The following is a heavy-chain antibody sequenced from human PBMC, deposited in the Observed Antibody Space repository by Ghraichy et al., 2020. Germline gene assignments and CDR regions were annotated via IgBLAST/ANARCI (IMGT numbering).Heavy chain of an antibody. CDR3: ARHGEISGHYYYGMDL. J-gene: IGHJ6*02. V-gene: IGHV3-48*03. Sequence: GGSLRLSCAASGFSFSSYDMNWVRQAPGKGLEWVSYISSSGSTITYADSVKGRFTISRDNAKNSLYLQMNSLRADDTAVYYCARHGEISGHYYYGMDLWGQGTTVTVSS. CDR1: GFSFSSYD. CDR2: ISSSGSTI. D-gene: IGHD3-10*01.